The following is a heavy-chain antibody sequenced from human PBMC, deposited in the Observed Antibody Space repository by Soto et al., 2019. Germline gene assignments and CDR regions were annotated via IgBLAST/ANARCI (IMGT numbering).Heavy chain of an antibody. CDR1: GDSVSSNSAA. CDR2: TYYRSRWYN. Sequence: SQTLSLTCAISGDSVSSNSAAWNWIRLSPSRGLEWLARTYYRSRWYNDYAVSVRSRITVNPDTSKNQFSLQLSSVTPEDTPVYYCARDHYSSSWYGMDVWGQGTTVTVSS. V-gene: IGHV6-1*01. CDR3: ARDHYSSSWYGMDV. D-gene: IGHD6-13*01. J-gene: IGHJ6*02.